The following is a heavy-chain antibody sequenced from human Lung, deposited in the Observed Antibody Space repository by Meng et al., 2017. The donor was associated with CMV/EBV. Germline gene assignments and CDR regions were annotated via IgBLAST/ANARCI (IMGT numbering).Heavy chain of an antibody. CDR2: SYYTGA. CDR1: GGPIKTPNYY. CDR3: ARMRGSGSEDY. V-gene: IGHV4-31*03. D-gene: IGHD3-10*01. Sequence: CTVSGGPIKTPNYYWSWNRHQPGKGLEWLGYSYYTGAYYNPSLASRIFISLDSSSNRYSLTLRAVTAADTALYFCARMRGSGSEDYWGPGTLVTVSS. J-gene: IGHJ4*02.